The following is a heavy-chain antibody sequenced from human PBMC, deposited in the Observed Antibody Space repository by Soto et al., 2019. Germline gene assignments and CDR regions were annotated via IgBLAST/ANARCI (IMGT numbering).Heavy chain of an antibody. CDR1: GGSFSGYY. CDR3: GRGFGGATANYYYSGMDV. CDR2: INHSGST. J-gene: IGHJ6*02. Sequence: PSETLSLTCAVYGGSFSGYYWSWIRQPPGKGLEWIGEINHSGSTNYNPSLKSRVTISVDTSKNQFSLKLSSVTAADTAVYYCGRGFGGATANYYYSGMDVGGQGTTVTVS. D-gene: IGHD3-10*01. V-gene: IGHV4-34*01.